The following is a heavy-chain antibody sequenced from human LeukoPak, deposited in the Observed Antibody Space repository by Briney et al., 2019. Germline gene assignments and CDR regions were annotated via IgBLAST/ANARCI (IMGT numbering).Heavy chain of an antibody. CDR3: ARDGAAAWVMDV. D-gene: IGHD6-13*01. CDR2: IIPIFGTA. Sequence: GASVKVSCKASGYTFTGYYMHWVRQAPGQGLEWMGGIIPIFGTANYAQKFQGRVTITTDESTSTAYMELSSLRSEDTAVYYCARDGAAAWVMDVWGKGTTVTVSS. J-gene: IGHJ6*04. V-gene: IGHV1-69*05. CDR1: GYTFTGYY.